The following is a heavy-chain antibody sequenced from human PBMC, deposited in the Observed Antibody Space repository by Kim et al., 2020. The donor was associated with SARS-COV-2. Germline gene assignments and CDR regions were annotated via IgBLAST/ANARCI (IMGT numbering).Heavy chain of an antibody. J-gene: IGHJ4*02. V-gene: IGHV3-21*04. Sequence: GGSLRLSCAGSGFTFSSYSLNWVRQAPGKGLEWVSSISSDSYYIFYANSVKGRFTISTDNAKNLLFLQMNSLRDEDTAIYYCVVGAGWLPDYWGQGTLVTVSS. CDR1: GFTFSSYS. CDR2: ISSDSYYI. CDR3: VVGAGWLPDY. D-gene: IGHD2-15*01.